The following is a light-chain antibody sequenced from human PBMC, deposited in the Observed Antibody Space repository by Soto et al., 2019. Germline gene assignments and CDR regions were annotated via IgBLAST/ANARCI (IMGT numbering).Light chain of an antibody. J-gene: IGKJ5*01. CDR3: QQYGSSLT. CDR2: DAS. Sequence: EIVLTQSPATLSLSPGERATLSCGARQSVSSSYLAWYQQKPGLAPRLLIYDASSRATGIPGRFSGRGSGTDFTLTISRLEAEEFAVYYWQQYGSSLTFGQGTRLEIK. CDR1: QSVSSSY. V-gene: IGKV3D-20*01.